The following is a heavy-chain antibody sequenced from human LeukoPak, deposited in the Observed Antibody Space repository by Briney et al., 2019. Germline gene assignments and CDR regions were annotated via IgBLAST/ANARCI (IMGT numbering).Heavy chain of an antibody. CDR2: ISGSGGTT. J-gene: IGHJ4*02. D-gene: IGHD3-22*01. CDR3: AKRGVVIRVILVGFHKEAHYFDS. CDR1: GLTLSNYG. Sequence: PGGSLRLSCAVSGLTLSNYGMSWVRQAPGKGLEWVAGISGSGGTTNYADSVKGRFTISRDNPTNTLFLHMNSLRADDTAVYFCAKRGVVIRVILVGFHKEAHYFDSWGREPWSPSRQ. V-gene: IGHV3-23*01.